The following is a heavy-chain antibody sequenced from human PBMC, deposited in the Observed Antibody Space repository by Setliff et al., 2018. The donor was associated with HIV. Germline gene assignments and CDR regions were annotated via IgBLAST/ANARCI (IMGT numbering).Heavy chain of an antibody. J-gene: IGHJ4*02. V-gene: IGHV3-7*03. D-gene: IGHD2-15*01. Sequence: GSLRLSCAASEFTFNTYWMSWVRQAPGKGLEWVALIWNNGGDKYYADSVKGRFTISRDNAKNSLYLQMNSLRAEDTALYYCARDDIGYCTGGSCSLFDFWGQGALVTVSS. CDR2: IWNNGGDK. CDR1: EFTFNTYW. CDR3: ARDDIGYCTGGSCSLFDF.